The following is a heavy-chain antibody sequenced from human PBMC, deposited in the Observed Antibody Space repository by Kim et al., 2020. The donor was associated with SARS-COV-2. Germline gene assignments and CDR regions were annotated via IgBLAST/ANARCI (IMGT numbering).Heavy chain of an antibody. CDR1: GYSFTDYG. V-gene: IGHV1-18*01. CDR3: AREGEVVQARYFEY. Sequence: ASVKVSCKASGYSFTDYGISWVRQAPGQGLEWMGWISGFNNYTNYAQKLEGRVTMTTDTSTSTAYMELRSLRSDDTAVYYCAREGEVVQARYFEYWGQGTLVTVSS. CDR2: ISGFNNYT. J-gene: IGHJ4*02. D-gene: IGHD3-22*01.